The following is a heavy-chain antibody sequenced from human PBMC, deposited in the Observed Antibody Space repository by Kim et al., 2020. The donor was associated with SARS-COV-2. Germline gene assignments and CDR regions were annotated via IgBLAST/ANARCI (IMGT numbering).Heavy chain of an antibody. Sequence: GGSLRLSCAASGFTFSSYAMSWVRQAPGKGLEWVSAISGSGGSTYYADSVKGRFTISRDNSKNTLYLQMNSLRAEDTAVYYCAKETDSGYDYGTKYYYDSSGYSVGGGYYFDYWGQGTLVTVSS. V-gene: IGHV3-23*01. CDR3: AKETDSGYDYGTKYYYDSSGYSVGGGYYFDY. CDR2: ISGSGGST. J-gene: IGHJ4*02. CDR1: GFTFSSYA. D-gene: IGHD3-22*01.